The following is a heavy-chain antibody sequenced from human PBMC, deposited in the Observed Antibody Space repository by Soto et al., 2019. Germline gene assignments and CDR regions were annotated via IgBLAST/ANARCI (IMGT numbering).Heavy chain of an antibody. J-gene: IGHJ4*02. CDR1: GGSISSGGYY. V-gene: IGHV4-31*03. CDR2: IYDSGST. CDR3: ARHSSIAAQYNDY. Sequence: PSETLSLTCTVSGGSISSGGYYWTWIRQHPGKGLEWIGYIYDSGSTYYNASLKSRATISVDTSKNQFSLKLSSVTAADTAVYYCARHSSIAAQYNDYWGQGTLVTVSS. D-gene: IGHD6-6*01.